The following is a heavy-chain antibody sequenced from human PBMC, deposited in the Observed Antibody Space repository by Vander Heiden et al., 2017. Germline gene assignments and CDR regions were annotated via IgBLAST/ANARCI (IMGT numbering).Heavy chain of an antibody. CDR2: IYWNDDK. CDR3: SHRGLRGGSFDY. J-gene: IGHJ4*02. D-gene: IGHD3-10*01. CDR1: GFSLSTTGRG. V-gene: IGHV2-5*01. Sequence: QITLTESGPTLVKPTQTLTLTCTFSGFSLSTTGRGVGWIRQPPGKALERLTLIYWNDDKRYSPSLKSRVTITKDTSKNQVVLTRTNMDPVDTATYCCSHRGLRGGSFDYWGQGTLVTVSS.